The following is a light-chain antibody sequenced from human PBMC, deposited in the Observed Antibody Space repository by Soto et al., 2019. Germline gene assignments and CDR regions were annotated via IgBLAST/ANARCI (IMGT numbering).Light chain of an antibody. Sequence: IQLTQSPSSLSASVGDRVTITCRASQGIGSYLAWYQQKPGEAPKLLIFAASTLQSGVPSRFSGSGSGTDFTLTISSLEPEDSAVYYCQQRNNWPSITFGQGTRLEI. CDR3: QQRNNWPSIT. V-gene: IGKV1-9*01. J-gene: IGKJ5*01. CDR1: QGIGSY. CDR2: AAS.